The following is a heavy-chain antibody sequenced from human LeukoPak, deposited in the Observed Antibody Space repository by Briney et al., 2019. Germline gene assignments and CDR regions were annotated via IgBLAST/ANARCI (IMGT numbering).Heavy chain of an antibody. CDR1: GFSFSNYG. CDR2: IIGSGAMT. CDR3: ANQGSGGSSGFDY. Sequence: GGSLRLSCAASGFSFSNYGMNWVRQAPGKGLEWVSGIIGSGAMTYYADSVKGRFTISRDNSKNTVYLQMNSLRADDTAVYYCANQGSGGSSGFDYWGQGTLVTVSS. D-gene: IGHD2-15*01. V-gene: IGHV3-23*01. J-gene: IGHJ4*02.